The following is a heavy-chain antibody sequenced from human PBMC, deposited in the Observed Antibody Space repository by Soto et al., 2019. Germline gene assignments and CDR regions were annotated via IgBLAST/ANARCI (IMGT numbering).Heavy chain of an antibody. CDR3: AKDKRAGGYEFLGGLFDY. CDR2: ISYDGSNK. V-gene: IGHV3-30*18. J-gene: IGHJ4*02. D-gene: IGHD3-3*01. Sequence: QVQLVESGGGVVQPGRSLRLYCAASGFTFSSYGMHWVRQAPGKGLEWVAVISYDGSNKYYADSVKGRFTISRDNSKNTLYLQMNSLRDEDTAVYYWAKDKRAGGYEFLGGLFDYWGQGTVITVSS. CDR1: GFTFSSYG.